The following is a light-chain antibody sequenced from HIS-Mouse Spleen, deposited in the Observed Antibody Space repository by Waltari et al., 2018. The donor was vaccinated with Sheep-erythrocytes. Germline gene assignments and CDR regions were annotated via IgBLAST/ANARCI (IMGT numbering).Light chain of an antibody. Sequence: AIQLTQYPSSLPASVGDRVTITCRASQGISSALAWYQQKPGKAPKLLIYDASSLESGVPSRFSGSGSGTDFTLTISSLQPEDFATYYCQQFNNYPRTFGQGTKVEIK. CDR3: QQFNNYPRT. V-gene: IGKV1D-13*01. J-gene: IGKJ1*01. CDR2: DAS. CDR1: QGISSA.